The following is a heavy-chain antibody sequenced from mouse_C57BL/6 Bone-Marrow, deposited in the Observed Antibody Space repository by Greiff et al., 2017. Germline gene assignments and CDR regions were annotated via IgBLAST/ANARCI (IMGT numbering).Heavy chain of an antibody. Sequence: QVQLQQSGAELVKPGASVKLSCKASGYTFTSYWMHWVKQRPGQGLEWIGMIHPNSGSTNYNEKFKSKATLAVDKSSSTAYMQLSSLTSEDSAFYYCARRWLRFDYWGQGTTLTVSS. CDR2: IHPNSGST. CDR3: ARRWLRFDY. D-gene: IGHD2-3*01. CDR1: GYTFTSYW. V-gene: IGHV1-64*01. J-gene: IGHJ2*01.